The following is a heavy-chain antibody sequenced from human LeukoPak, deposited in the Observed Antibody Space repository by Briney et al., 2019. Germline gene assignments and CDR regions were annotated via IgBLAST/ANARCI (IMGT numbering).Heavy chain of an antibody. Sequence: ASVKVSCKASGYTFTSYVISWVRQAPGQGVEWMGWISAYNGNTNYAQKLQGRVTMTTDTSTSTAYMELRSLRSDDTAVYYCARDRYCSGGSCYSFTSNGWFDPWGQGTLATVSS. CDR3: ARDRYCSGGSCYSFTSNGWFDP. V-gene: IGHV1-18*01. D-gene: IGHD2-15*01. CDR2: ISAYNGNT. CDR1: GYTFTSYV. J-gene: IGHJ5*02.